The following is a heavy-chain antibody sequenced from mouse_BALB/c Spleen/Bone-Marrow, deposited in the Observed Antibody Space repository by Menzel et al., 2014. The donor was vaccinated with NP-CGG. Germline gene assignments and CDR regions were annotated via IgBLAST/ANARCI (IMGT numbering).Heavy chain of an antibody. V-gene: IGHV1-9*01. CDR3: ASPSCYGNYGFAY. CDR2: ILFGSGSI. CDR1: GYTFSSYW. J-gene: IGHJ3*01. Sequence: QVQLQQSGAELMKPGASVKISCKATGYTFSSYWIEWVRQTPGHGLEWIGEILFGSGSITYNEKLKGKARFTADTAANTAYMQLRSLTSEDSAVDYCASPSCYGNYGFAYWGQGTLVTVSA. D-gene: IGHD2-1*01.